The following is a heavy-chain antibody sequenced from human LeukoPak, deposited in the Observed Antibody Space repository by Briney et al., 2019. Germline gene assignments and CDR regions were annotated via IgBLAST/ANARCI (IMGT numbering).Heavy chain of an antibody. CDR1: GNSISSHY. Sequence: SETLSLTCTVSGNSISSHYWSWIRQPPGKGLEWIGDIYYNGSTNYNPSLKSRVTISVDTSKNQFSLKLSSVTAADTAVYYCARALTYYDFWSGYRPSYYYYMDVWGKGTTVTVSS. V-gene: IGHV4-59*11. D-gene: IGHD3-3*01. J-gene: IGHJ6*03. CDR3: ARALTYYDFWSGYRPSYYYYMDV. CDR2: IYYNGST.